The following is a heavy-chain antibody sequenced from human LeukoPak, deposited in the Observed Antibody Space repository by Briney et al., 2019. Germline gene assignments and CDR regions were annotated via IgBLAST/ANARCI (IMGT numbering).Heavy chain of an antibody. CDR2: ISTYNGNT. Sequence: ASVKVSCKASGYTFNSYDISWVRQAPGQGLEWMAWISTYNGNTNYALKVQGRATMATDTSTSTAYMELRSLRSDDTAVYYCARVLRYDFWSAYYFDYWGQGTLVTVSS. CDR3: ARVLRYDFWSAYYFDY. J-gene: IGHJ4*02. D-gene: IGHD3-3*01. V-gene: IGHV1-18*01. CDR1: GYTFNSYD.